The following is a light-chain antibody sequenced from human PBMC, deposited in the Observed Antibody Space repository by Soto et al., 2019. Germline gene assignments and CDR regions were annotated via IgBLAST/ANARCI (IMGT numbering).Light chain of an antibody. CDR3: SSYTSSRGV. CDR1: SSDVGGYNY. V-gene: IGLV2-14*01. J-gene: IGLJ1*01. CDR2: EVS. Sequence: QSVLTQPASVSGSPGQSITISRTGTSSDVGGYNYVSWYQQHPGKAPKLMIYEVSNRPSGVSNRFSGSKSGNTASLTISGLQAEDEADYYCSSYTSSRGVFGTGTKVTVL.